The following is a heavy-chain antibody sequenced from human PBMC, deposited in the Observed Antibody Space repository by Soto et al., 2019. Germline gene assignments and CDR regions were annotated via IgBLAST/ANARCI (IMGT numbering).Heavy chain of an antibody. CDR1: GGTFSSYA. Sequence: ASVKVSCKASGGTFSSYAFSWVRQAPGQGLEWMGGIIRIFHTSTYAQIFQGRITMTEDSSTDTAYMELSSLRSEDSAVYYCATQALMSSHPGVAATYFDHWGQGTLVTVSS. V-gene: IGHV1-69*13. J-gene: IGHJ4*02. CDR2: IIRIFHTS. D-gene: IGHD5-12*01. CDR3: ATQALMSSHPGVAATYFDH.